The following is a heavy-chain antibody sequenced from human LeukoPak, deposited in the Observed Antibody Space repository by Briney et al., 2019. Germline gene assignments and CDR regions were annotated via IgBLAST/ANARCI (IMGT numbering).Heavy chain of an antibody. D-gene: IGHD6-19*01. CDR3: ARHGAVAGRGGYYFDY. CDR1: SGSISSNY. V-gene: IGHV4-59*08. J-gene: IGHJ4*02. CDR2: IYYSGST. Sequence: PSETLSLTCTVSSGSISSNYWSWVRQPPGKGLEWIGYIYYSGSTNYNPSLKSRVTISVDTSKKEFSLKLSSVTAADTAVYYCARHGAVAGRGGYYFDYWGQGTLVTASS.